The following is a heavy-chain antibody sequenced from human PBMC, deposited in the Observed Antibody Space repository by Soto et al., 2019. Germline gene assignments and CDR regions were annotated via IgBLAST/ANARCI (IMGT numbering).Heavy chain of an antibody. J-gene: IGHJ4*02. Sequence: QVRLQEWGPGLVRPSQTLSLTCTVSGCSMDSGAYYWGWIRQFPGKGLEWIGYIYHIGSSYYNSSLKSRLTLSIDTSKNQFSLMMTSVPAADTAVYYCVRGTATIRHFFFDSWGLGILVTVSS. V-gene: IGHV4-31*03. D-gene: IGHD6-25*01. CDR3: VRGTATIRHFFFDS. CDR2: IYHIGSS. CDR1: GCSMDSGAYY.